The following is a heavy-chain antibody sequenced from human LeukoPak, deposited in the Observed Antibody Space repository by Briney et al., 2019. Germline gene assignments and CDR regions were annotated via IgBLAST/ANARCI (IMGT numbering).Heavy chain of an antibody. CDR3: AKRSPSIAVAGDPFFDY. V-gene: IGHV3-23*01. Sequence: PGGSLRLSCAASGFTFSSYAMSWVRQAPGKGLEWVSAISGSGGSTYYADSVKGRFTISRDNSKNTLYLQMNSLRAEDTAVYYCAKRSPSIAVAGDPFFDYWGRGTLVTVSS. J-gene: IGHJ4*02. CDR2: ISGSGGST. D-gene: IGHD6-19*01. CDR1: GFTFSSYA.